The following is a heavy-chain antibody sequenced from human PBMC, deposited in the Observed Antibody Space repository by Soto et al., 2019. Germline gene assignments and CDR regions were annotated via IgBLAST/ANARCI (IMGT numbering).Heavy chain of an antibody. CDR1: GFTFSSYA. CDR3: AKDPSASEFYYYYYMDV. V-gene: IGHV3-23*01. Sequence: GGSLRLSCAASGFTFSSYAMSWVRQAPGKGLEWVSAISGSGGSTYYADSVKGRFTISRDNSKNTLYLQMNSLRAEDTAVYYCAKDPSASEFYYYYYMDVWGKGTTVTVSS. J-gene: IGHJ6*03. CDR2: ISGSGGST.